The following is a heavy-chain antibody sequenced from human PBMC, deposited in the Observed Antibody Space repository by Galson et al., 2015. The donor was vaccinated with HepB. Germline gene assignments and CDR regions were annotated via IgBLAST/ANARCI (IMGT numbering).Heavy chain of an antibody. V-gene: IGHV3-33*01. J-gene: IGHJ3*01. Sequence: SLRLSCAASGFIFSDYGMHWVRQAPGKGLEWVAVIHYDGNKKYNADIVKGRFTISRDNSKNILSLETSSLRVEDTAVYYCTREVPPPTVVDGFELWGQGTTVTVSS. D-gene: IGHD2-15*01. CDR2: IHYDGNKK. CDR1: GFIFSDYG. CDR3: TREVPPPTVVDGFEL.